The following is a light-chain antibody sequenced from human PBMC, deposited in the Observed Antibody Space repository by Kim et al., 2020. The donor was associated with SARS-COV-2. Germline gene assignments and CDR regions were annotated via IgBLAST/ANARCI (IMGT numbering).Light chain of an antibody. CDR3: QEYNEWPLYT. CDR1: QNIGNT. CDR2: RAS. V-gene: IGKV3-15*01. Sequence: VSPGERVTLACWASQNIGNTLAWYQQKPGQAPRLLIFRASARASGIPARFSGGGSGSEFTLTISILQSEDFAVYYCQEYNEWPLYTFGQGTKLEI. J-gene: IGKJ2*01.